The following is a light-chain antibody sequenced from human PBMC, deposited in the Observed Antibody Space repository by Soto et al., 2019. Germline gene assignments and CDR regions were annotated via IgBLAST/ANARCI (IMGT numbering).Light chain of an antibody. CDR2: VGTGGIVG. V-gene: IGLV9-49*01. J-gene: IGLJ1*01. CDR3: GADHGSGSNFVYV. Sequence: LTQPPSASASLGASVTLTCTLSSGYSNYKVDWYQQRPGKGPRFVMRVGTGGIVGSKGDGIPDRFSVLGSGLNRYLTIKNIQEEDESDYHCGADHGSGSNFVYVFGSGTKVTVL. CDR1: SGYSNYK.